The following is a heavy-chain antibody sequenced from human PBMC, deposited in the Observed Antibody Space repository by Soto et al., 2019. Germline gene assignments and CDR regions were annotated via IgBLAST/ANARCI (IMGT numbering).Heavy chain of an antibody. CDR3: ARVRGSYALDY. V-gene: IGHV1-18*01. J-gene: IGHJ4*02. Sequence: QVQLAQSGAAVKKPGASLQVSCKASGYTLTSYGISWVRQAPGQGLEWMGWISAYNGTTNYAKKLQGRVTMTTDTSTSTAYMELRSLISDDTAVYYCARVRGSYALDYWGQGALVTVSS. CDR2: ISAYNGTT. D-gene: IGHD1-26*01. CDR1: GYTLTSYG.